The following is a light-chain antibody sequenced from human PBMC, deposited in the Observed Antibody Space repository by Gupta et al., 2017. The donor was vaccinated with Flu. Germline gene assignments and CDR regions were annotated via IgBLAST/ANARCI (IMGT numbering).Light chain of an antibody. V-gene: IGKV6-21*01. CDR2: FAS. Sequence: EIVLTQSPDFQSVTPKEKVTITCRASQSIGSTLHWYQQKPDQSPKLLIRFASQYLSGVPSRFSGSGSGTDFTLTIKSLEVEDVATYYCRQSSGLPLTFGGGTKVKIK. J-gene: IGKJ4*01. CDR3: RQSSGLPLT. CDR1: QSIGST.